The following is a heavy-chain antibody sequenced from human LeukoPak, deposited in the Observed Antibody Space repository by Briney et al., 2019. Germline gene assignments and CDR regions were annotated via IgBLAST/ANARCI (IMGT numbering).Heavy chain of an antibody. CDR3: ARGLGSSSSTDAFDI. CDR1: GFTFSSYS. D-gene: IGHD6-6*01. J-gene: IGHJ3*02. Sequence: GGSLRSSCAASGFTFSSYSMNWVRQAPGKGLEWVSSISSSSSYIYYADSVKGRFTISRDNAKNSLYLQMNSLRAEDTAVYYCARGLGSSSSTDAFDIWGQGTVVTVSS. V-gene: IGHV3-21*01. CDR2: ISSSSSYI.